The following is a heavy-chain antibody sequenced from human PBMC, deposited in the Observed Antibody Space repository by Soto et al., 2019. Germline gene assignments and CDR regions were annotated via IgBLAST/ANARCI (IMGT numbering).Heavy chain of an antibody. J-gene: IGHJ4*02. CDR1: GDSISSSSYY. D-gene: IGHD3-3*01. V-gene: IGHV4-39*01. Sequence: SETLSLTCTVSGDSISSSSYYWGWIRQPPGKGLEWIGSIYYSGSTYYNPSLKSRVTISVDTSKNQFSLKLSSVTAADTAVYYCARVDFRIGYYQSKGDYWGQGTLVTVSS. CDR3: ARVDFRIGYYQSKGDY. CDR2: IYYSGST.